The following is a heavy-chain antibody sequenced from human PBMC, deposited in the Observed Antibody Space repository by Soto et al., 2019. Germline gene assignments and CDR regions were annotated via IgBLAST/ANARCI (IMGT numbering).Heavy chain of an antibody. CDR1: GYSVSSNSAA. CDR2: TYYRSKWYN. Sequence: SQTLSLTCAISGYSVSSNSAAWNWIRQSPSRGLEWLGRTYYRSKWYNDYAVSVKSRVTINPDTSKNQFSLQLNSVTPEDTAVYYCARDNIVLMVYARGYNWFDPWGQGTLVTVSS. J-gene: IGHJ5*02. V-gene: IGHV6-1*01. CDR3: ARDNIVLMVYARGYNWFDP. D-gene: IGHD2-8*01.